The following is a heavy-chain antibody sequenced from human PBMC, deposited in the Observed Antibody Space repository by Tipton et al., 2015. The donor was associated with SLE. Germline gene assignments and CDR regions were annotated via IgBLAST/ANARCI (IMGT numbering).Heavy chain of an antibody. V-gene: IGHV4-59*11. Sequence: TLSLTCTVSGGSISGHYWSWIRQPPGKALEWIGYIYYSGDTNYNPSLKSRVTFSVDTSKNQFSLKLSSVTAADTAVYYCARDTTPIDYWGQGTLVTVSS. CDR1: GGSISGHY. CDR2: IYYSGDT. J-gene: IGHJ4*02. CDR3: ARDTTPIDY. D-gene: IGHD1-1*01.